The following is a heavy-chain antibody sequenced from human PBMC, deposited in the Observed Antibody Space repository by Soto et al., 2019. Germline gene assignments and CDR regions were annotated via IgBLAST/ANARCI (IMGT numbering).Heavy chain of an antibody. CDR1: WDSVSSNSGA. CDR2: TYYRSKWYN. V-gene: IGHV6-1*01. D-gene: IGHD6-6*01. CDR3: VRQYRDSQYYSGLDV. Sequence: SQTLSLTCAISWDSVSSNSGAWNWIGQSPSRGLEWLGRTYYRSKWYNDFAVSVKSRITINPDTSKNQFSLQLNSVTPEDTAVYYCVRQYRDSQYYSGLDVWGQGTTVTVSS. J-gene: IGHJ6*02.